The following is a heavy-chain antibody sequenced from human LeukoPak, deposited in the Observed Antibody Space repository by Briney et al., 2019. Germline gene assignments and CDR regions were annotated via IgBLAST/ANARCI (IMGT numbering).Heavy chain of an antibody. CDR1: GYTFTTYY. D-gene: IGHD2-15*01. CDR2: IIPIFGTA. Sequence: GASVKVSCKASGYTFTTYYIHWVRQAPGQGLEWMGGIIPIFGTANYAQKFQGRVTITADESTSTAYMELSSLRSEDTAVYYCARGDIVVVVAANTAFDIWGQGTMVTVSS. CDR3: ARGDIVVVVAANTAFDI. V-gene: IGHV1-69*13. J-gene: IGHJ3*02.